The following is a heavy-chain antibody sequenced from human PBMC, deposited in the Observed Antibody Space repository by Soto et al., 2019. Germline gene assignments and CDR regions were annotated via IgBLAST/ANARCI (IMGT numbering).Heavy chain of an antibody. CDR1: GFTFSTYA. Sequence: QVRLVESGGGAVQPGDSLRLSCDASGFTFSTYALHWVRQAPGKGLEWVAFISYTGANQYYADSVKGRFTVSRDNSKNIATLQMTSLKPEDSAVYYCGRDAFLYTRGAYYDHWGQGPLVTVSS. V-gene: IGHV3-30-3*01. CDR2: ISYTGANQ. D-gene: IGHD3-10*01. CDR3: GRDAFLYTRGAYYDH. J-gene: IGHJ4*02.